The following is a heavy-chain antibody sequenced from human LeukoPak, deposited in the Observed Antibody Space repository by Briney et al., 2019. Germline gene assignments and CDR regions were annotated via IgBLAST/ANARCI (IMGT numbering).Heavy chain of an antibody. V-gene: IGHV3-30*04. CDR3: AKVAQKGVYSSSWYVAQHYYYYMDV. D-gene: IGHD6-13*01. Sequence: GRSLRLSCAASGFTFSSYAMHWVRQAPGKGLEWVAVISSDGSNKYYADSMKGRFTISRDNSKNTLYLQMNSLRGEDTAVYYCAKVAQKGVYSSSWYVAQHYYYYMDVWGKGTTVTISS. J-gene: IGHJ6*03. CDR1: GFTFSSYA. CDR2: ISSDGSNK.